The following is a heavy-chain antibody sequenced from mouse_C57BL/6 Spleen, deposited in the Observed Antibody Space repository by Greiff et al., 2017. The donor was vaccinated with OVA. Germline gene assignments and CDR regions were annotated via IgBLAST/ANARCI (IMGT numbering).Heavy chain of an antibody. Sequence: EVQGVESGGDLVKPGGSLKLSCAASGFTFSSYGMSWVRQTPDKRLEWVATISSGGSYTYYPDSVKGRFTISRDNAKNTLYLQMSSLKSEDTAMYYCARQKNWDGFDYWGQGTTLTVSS. V-gene: IGHV5-6*01. CDR1: GFTFSSYG. CDR3: ARQKNWDGFDY. J-gene: IGHJ2*01. CDR2: ISSGGSYT. D-gene: IGHD4-1*01.